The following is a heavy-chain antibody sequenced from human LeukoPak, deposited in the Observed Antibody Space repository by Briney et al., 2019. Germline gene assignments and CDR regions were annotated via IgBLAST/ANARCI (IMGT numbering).Heavy chain of an antibody. V-gene: IGHV3-64D*06. CDR1: GFTFASYA. J-gene: IGHJ4*02. D-gene: IGHD5-24*01. Sequence: GGSLRLSCSASGFTFASYAMHWVRQAPGSGLEYVAGISDNGGNTYYADSVKGRFTISRDNSKNTLYLQMSSLRAEETAVYYCVNGGQRWLQFGFDQWGRGTLVTVSS. CDR2: ISDNGGNT. CDR3: VNGGQRWLQFGFDQ.